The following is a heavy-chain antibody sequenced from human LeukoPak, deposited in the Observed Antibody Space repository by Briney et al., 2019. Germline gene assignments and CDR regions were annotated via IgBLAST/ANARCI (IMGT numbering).Heavy chain of an antibody. V-gene: IGHV5-51*01. CDR1: GYTFTSYW. J-gene: IGHJ3*02. Sequence: GESLKISCKGSGYTFTSYWIGWVRQMPGKGLEWMGVIHPGDSDTRYSPSFQGQVTISADKSISTAYLHWSSLKASDTAMYYCVRRGNGYSDAFDIWGQGTMVTVSS. D-gene: IGHD3-22*01. CDR3: VRRGNGYSDAFDI. CDR2: IHPGDSDT.